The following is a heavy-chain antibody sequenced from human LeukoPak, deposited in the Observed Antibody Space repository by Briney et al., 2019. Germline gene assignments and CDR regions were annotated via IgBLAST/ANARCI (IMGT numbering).Heavy chain of an antibody. CDR2: IKQDGSEK. D-gene: IGHD5-18*01. CDR1: GFTFSSYW. V-gene: IGHV3-7*01. CDR3: ARAERGYGYGSDYYYYYYMDV. J-gene: IGHJ6*03. Sequence: GGSLRLSCAASGFTFSSYWMSWVRQAPGKGLEWVANIKQDGSEKYYVDSVKGRFTISRDNAKNSLYPQMNSLRAEDTAVYYCARAERGYGYGSDYYYYYYMDVWGKGTTVTVSS.